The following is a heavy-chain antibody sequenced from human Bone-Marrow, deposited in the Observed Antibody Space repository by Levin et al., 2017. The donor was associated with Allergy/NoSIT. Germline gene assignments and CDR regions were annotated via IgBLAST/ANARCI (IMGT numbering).Heavy chain of an antibody. CDR1: GFTFSSYA. D-gene: IGHD3-10*01. CDR3: AKEIYGSGSYRYYYYYMDV. Sequence: SGGSLRLSCAASGFTFSSYAMSWVRQAPGKGLEWVSAISGSGGSTYYADSVKGRFTISRDNSKNTLYLQMNSLRAEDTAVYYCAKEIYGSGSYRYYYYYMDVWGKGTTVTVSS. CDR2: ISGSGGST. V-gene: IGHV3-23*01. J-gene: IGHJ6*03.